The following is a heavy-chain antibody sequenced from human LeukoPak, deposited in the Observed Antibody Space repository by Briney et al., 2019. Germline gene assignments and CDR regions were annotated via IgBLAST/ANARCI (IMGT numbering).Heavy chain of an antibody. V-gene: IGHV4-31*03. Sequence: SQTLSLTCTVSGGSISSGGYYWSWIRQHPGKGLEWIGYIYYSGSTYYNPSLKSRVTISVDTSKNQFSLKLSSVTAADTAVYYCARDRDDYRNYRTDYYYGMDVWGQGTTVTVSS. D-gene: IGHD4-11*01. J-gene: IGHJ6*02. CDR2: IYYSGST. CDR1: GGSISSGGYY. CDR3: ARDRDDYRNYRTDYYYGMDV.